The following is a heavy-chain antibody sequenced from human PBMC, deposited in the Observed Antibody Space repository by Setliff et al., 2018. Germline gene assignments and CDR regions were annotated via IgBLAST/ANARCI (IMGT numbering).Heavy chain of an antibody. D-gene: IGHD3-22*01. V-gene: IGHV4-34*01. Sequence: PSETLSLTCTVYGVSFSDYYWGWVRQSPGKGLDWIGEINHSGTTNYDPSLGGRISISVDTSKRQFSLKLSSVTAADMAVYYRRVWVDMIEVDSWAQGTLVTVSS. J-gene: IGHJ4*02. CDR2: INHSGTT. CDR3: RVWVDMIEVDS. CDR1: GVSFSDYY.